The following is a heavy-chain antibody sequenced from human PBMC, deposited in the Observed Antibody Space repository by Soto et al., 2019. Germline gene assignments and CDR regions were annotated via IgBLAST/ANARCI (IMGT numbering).Heavy chain of an antibody. CDR1: GFTFSSYA. Sequence: GGSLRLSCAASGFTFSSYAMHWVRQAPGKGLEWVAVISYDGSNKYYADSVKGRFTISRDNSKNTLYLQMNSLRAEDTAVYYCARDPASSYYYDSSGYYGYFDYLGQGTLVTVSA. J-gene: IGHJ4*02. V-gene: IGHV3-30-3*01. CDR2: ISYDGSNK. CDR3: ARDPASSYYYDSSGYYGYFDY. D-gene: IGHD3-22*01.